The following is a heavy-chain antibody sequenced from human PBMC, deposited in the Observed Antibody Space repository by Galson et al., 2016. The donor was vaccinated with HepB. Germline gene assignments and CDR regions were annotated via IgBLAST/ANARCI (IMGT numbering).Heavy chain of an antibody. CDR1: GFTFSDSA. Sequence: SLRLSCAASGFTFSDSAMHWVRQASGKGLEWVGRIRSKANSYATAYGASVKGRFTISRDDSKNTAYLQMNSLKAEDTAVYYCTTGEAIVGAAYMRDAFDIWGPGTMVTVSS. D-gene: IGHD2-15*01. CDR3: TTGEAIVGAAYMRDAFDI. V-gene: IGHV3-73*01. J-gene: IGHJ3*02. CDR2: IRSKANSYAT.